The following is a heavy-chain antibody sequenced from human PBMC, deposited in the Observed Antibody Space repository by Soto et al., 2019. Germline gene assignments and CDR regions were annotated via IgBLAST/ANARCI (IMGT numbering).Heavy chain of an antibody. CDR2: IDPTDSYN. CDR1: GYSFSSYW. CDR3: ARGYGSSWYWLDT. J-gene: IGHJ5*02. D-gene: IGHD6-13*01. V-gene: IGHV5-10-1*01. Sequence: PGESLKISCKGSGYSFSSYWINWVRQMPGKGLEWMGGIDPTDSYNNYSPSFQGHVTISADKSISTAYLQWSSLKASDTAMYYCARGYGSSWYWLDTWGQGALVTVSS.